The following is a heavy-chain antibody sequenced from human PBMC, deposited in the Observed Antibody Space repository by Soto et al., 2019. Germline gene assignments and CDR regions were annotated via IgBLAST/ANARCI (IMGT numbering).Heavy chain of an antibody. D-gene: IGHD2-15*01. CDR3: AREGGYCSGGSCYLFNYYYGMDV. CDR2: TYYRSKWYN. Sequence: SQTLSLTCAISGDSVSRNSAAWNWIRQSPSRGLEWLGRTYYRSKWYNDYAVSVKSRITINPDTSKNQFSLQLNSVTPEDTAVYYCAREGGYCSGGSCYLFNYYYGMDVWGQGTTVTVSS. V-gene: IGHV6-1*01. J-gene: IGHJ6*02. CDR1: GDSVSRNSAA.